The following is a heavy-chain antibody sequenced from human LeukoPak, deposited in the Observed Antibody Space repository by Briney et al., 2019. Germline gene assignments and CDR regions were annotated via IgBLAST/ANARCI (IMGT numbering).Heavy chain of an antibody. CDR3: ARAPTYYYDSSGYYWEYYFDY. CDR2: IYHSGST. D-gene: IGHD3-22*01. J-gene: IGHJ4*02. CDR1: GYSISSGYY. Sequence: SETLSLTCTVSGYSISSGYYWGWIRQPPGKGLKWIGSIYHSGSTYYNPSLKSRVTISVDTSKNQFSLKLSSVTAADTAVYYCARAPTYYYDSSGYYWEYYFDYWGQGTLVTVSS. V-gene: IGHV4-38-2*02.